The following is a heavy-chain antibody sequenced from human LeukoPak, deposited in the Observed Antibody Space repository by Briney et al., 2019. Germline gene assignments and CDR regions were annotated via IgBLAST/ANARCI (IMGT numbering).Heavy chain of an antibody. CDR2: ISFDTKNK. J-gene: IGHJ6*02. CDR1: GFPFKNYA. CDR3: AKDWMWERPNYGMNV. V-gene: IGHV3-30*18. D-gene: IGHD1-26*01. Sequence: GGSLRLSCAASGFPFKNYAIHWVRQAPGKGLEWVAFISFDTKNKYYVDSVKGRFTISKNNADNTVFLQMDSLRVEDTAVYYCAKDWMWERPNYGMNVWGQGTTVIVSS.